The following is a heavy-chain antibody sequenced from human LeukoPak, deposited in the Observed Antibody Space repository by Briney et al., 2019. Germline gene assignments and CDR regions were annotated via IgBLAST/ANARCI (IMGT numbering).Heavy chain of an antibody. CDR1: GGTFSSYA. V-gene: IGHV1-69*05. D-gene: IGHD4-11*01. CDR2: IIPIFGTA. CDR3: ARVQFNYYYFDY. J-gene: IGHJ4*02. Sequence: SVKVSCKASGGTFSSYAISWVRQAPGQGLEWMGGIIPIFGTANYAQKFQGRVTITTDESTSTAYMELSSLRSEDTAVYYCARVQFNYYYFDYWGQRTLVTVSS.